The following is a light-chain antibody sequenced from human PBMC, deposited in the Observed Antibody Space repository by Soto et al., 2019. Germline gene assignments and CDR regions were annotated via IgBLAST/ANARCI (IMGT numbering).Light chain of an antibody. J-gene: IGKJ5*01. CDR2: ATS. Sequence: DILITQSPSSVSASVGDRVTIAFRASQDISSWLAWYQQTPGRVPKLLIYATSKLQPGVPTRFSGSGSGTNFTLTISSLHPADFATYYCQQANSFPITFGQGTRLEIK. CDR1: QDISSW. CDR3: QQANSFPIT. V-gene: IGKV1-12*01.